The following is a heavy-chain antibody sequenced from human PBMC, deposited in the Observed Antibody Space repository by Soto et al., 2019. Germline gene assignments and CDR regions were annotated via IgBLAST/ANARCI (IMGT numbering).Heavy chain of an antibody. CDR1: GFTFSSYG. CDR3: ARDRGASSFDY. V-gene: IGHV3-33*01. D-gene: IGHD3-10*01. Sequence: GGSLRLSCAASGFTFSSYGMHWVRQAPGKGLEWVAVIWYDGSNKYYADSVKGRFTISRDNSKNTLYLQMNSLRAEDTAVYYCARDRGASSFDYWGQGTLVTVS. CDR2: IWYDGSNK. J-gene: IGHJ4*02.